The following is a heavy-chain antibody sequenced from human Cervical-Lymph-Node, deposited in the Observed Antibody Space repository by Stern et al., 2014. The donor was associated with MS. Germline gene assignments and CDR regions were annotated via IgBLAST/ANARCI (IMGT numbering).Heavy chain of an antibody. Sequence: VQLVESGAEVKKVGSSVKVSCKASGDTFSSHTISWVRQAPGQGLEWMGGLIPVFDAPNYAQKFQGRVKITSDETTNTAHMELSSLGSEDTAVYYCATGAHGMDVWGQGTAVSVSS. CDR2: LIPVFDAP. V-gene: IGHV1-69*01. J-gene: IGHJ6*02. CDR1: GDTFSSHT. D-gene: IGHD3-10*01. CDR3: ATGAHGMDV.